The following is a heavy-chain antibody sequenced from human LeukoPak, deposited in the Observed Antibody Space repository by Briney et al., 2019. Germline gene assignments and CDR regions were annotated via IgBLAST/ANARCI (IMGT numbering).Heavy chain of an antibody. J-gene: IGHJ6*03. CDR1: GGSISSYY. Sequence: KPSETLPLTCTVSGGSISSYYWSWIRQPAGKGLEWIGRIYTSGSTNYNPSLKSRVTISVDKSKNQFSLKLSSVTAADTAVYYCARDLEYSSSVRRYYYYYMDVWGKGTTVTVSS. CDR2: IYTSGST. CDR3: ARDLEYSSSVRRYYYYYMDV. V-gene: IGHV4-4*07. D-gene: IGHD6-6*01.